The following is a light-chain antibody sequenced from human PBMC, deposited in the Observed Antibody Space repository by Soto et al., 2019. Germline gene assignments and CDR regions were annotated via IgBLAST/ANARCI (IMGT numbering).Light chain of an antibody. J-gene: IGKJ3*01. V-gene: IGKV3D-20*02. CDR1: QSVSSSY. CDR2: DAS. CDR3: QQRSSWPIT. Sequence: EILMTQSPATVSLSPGERATLSCRASQSVSSSYLAWYQQKPGQAPRLVIYDASTRATGIPDRFRGSGSGTDFTLTISRLEPEDFAVYYCQQRSSWPITFGPGTKVDIK.